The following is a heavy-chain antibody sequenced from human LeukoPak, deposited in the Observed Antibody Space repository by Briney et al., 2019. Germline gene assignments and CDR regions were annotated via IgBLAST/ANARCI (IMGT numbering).Heavy chain of an antibody. Sequence: PSETLSLTCTVSGGSISNDYWSWIRQPPGKGLEWIGYISDSGNTNYNPSLKSRVTISVDTSKNQFSLKLSSATAADTAVYYCARVGRSSWYFFDYWGQGTLVTVSS. CDR3: ARVGRSSWYFFDY. D-gene: IGHD6-13*01. CDR1: GGSISNDY. J-gene: IGHJ4*02. CDR2: ISDSGNT. V-gene: IGHV4-59*01.